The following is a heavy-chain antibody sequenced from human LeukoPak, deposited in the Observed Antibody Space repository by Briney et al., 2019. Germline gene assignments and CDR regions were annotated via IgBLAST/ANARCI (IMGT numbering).Heavy chain of an antibody. V-gene: IGHV3-23*01. CDR3: AKDHLSSWYLYWFDP. CDR2: ISGSGGST. D-gene: IGHD6-13*01. CDR1: GFTFSSYA. J-gene: IGHJ5*02. Sequence: GGSLRLSCAASGFTFSSYAMSWVLQAPGKGLEWVSAISGSGGSTYYADSVKGRFTISRDNSKNTLYLQMNSLRAEDTAVYYCAKDHLSSWYLYWFDPWGQGTLVTVSS.